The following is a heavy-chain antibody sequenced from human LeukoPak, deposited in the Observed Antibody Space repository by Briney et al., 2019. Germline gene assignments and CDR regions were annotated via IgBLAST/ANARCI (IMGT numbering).Heavy chain of an antibody. CDR2: IYYSGST. CDR1: GGSISSYY. J-gene: IGHJ4*02. Sequence: PSETLSLTCTVSGGSISSYYWSWIRQPPGKGLEWIGYIYYSGSTNYNPSLKSRATISVDTSKNQFSLKLSSVTAADTAVYYCASAPRYDSSGYYYDWGQGTLVTVSS. V-gene: IGHV4-59*08. D-gene: IGHD3-22*01. CDR3: ASAPRYDSSGYYYD.